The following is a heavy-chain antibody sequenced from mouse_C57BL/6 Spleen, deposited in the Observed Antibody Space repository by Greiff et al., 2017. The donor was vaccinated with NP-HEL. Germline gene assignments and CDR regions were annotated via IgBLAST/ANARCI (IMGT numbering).Heavy chain of an antibody. J-gene: IGHJ2*01. D-gene: IGHD2-5*01. V-gene: IGHV14-3*01. CDR3: ASAYYSNYLLDY. CDR1: GFNIKNTY. CDR2: IDPANGNT. Sequence: VQLKESVAELVRPGASVKLSCTASGFNIKNTYMHWVKQRPEQGLEWIGRIDPANGNTKYAPKFQGKATITADTSSNTAYLQLSSLTSEDTAIYYCASAYYSNYLLDYWGQGTTLTVSS.